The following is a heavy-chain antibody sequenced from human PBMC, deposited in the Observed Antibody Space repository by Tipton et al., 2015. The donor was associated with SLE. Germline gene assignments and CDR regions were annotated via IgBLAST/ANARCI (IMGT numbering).Heavy chain of an antibody. CDR2: IYTSGST. J-gene: IGHJ4*02. CDR3: ARGPYDDFWSGPFDY. V-gene: IGHV4-4*09. D-gene: IGHD3-3*01. CDR1: GGSISSYY. Sequence: TLSLTCTVSGGSISSYYWSWIRQPPGKGQEWIGYIYTSGSTNYNPSLKNRVTISVDTSKNQFSLKLSSVTAADTAVYYCARGPYDDFWSGPFDYWGQGTLVTVSS.